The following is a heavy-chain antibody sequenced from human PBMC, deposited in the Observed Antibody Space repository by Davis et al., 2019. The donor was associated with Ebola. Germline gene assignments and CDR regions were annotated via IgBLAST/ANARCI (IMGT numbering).Heavy chain of an antibody. CDR3: ARMYCSSTSCYTWDAEYFQH. Sequence: SETLSLTCTVSGGSISSGGYYWGWIRQPPGKGLEWIGSIYYSGSTNYNPSLKSRVTISVDTSKNQFSLKLSSVTAADTAVYYCARMYCSSTSCYTWDAEYFQHWGQGTLVTVSS. V-gene: IGHV4-39*07. CDR2: IYYSGST. D-gene: IGHD2-2*02. J-gene: IGHJ1*01. CDR1: GGSISSGGYY.